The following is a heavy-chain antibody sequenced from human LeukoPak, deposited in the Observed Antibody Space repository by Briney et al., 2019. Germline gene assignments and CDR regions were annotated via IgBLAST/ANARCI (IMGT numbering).Heavy chain of an antibody. D-gene: IGHD5-18*01. V-gene: IGHV1-2*02. J-gene: IGHJ5*01. CDR3: AKDAYSGFTSSYNMDS. Sequence: ASVKVSCKASGYTVTGHYLHWVRHAPGQGLEWMGWINPNSGGTNYAQKIQGRVTMTRDTPINTDYTELNSLTSDDTAMYYCAKDAYSGFTSSYNMDSWGQGTLVTVSS. CDR2: INPNSGGT. CDR1: GYTVTGHY.